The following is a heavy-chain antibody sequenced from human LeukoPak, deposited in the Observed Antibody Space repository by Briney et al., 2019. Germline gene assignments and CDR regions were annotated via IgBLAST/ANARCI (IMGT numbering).Heavy chain of an antibody. CDR1: GDSINSYY. D-gene: IGHD3-10*01. V-gene: IGHV4-59*08. CDR2: IYYSGST. Sequence: ASETLSLTCTVSGDSINSYYWGWIRQPPGKGLEWIGYIYYSGSTNSNPPLKSRVTISVHTSKTQFSLKLSSVTAADTAVYYCARRTMRRGVPDVWGQGITVIVSS. J-gene: IGHJ6*02. CDR3: ARRTMRRGVPDV.